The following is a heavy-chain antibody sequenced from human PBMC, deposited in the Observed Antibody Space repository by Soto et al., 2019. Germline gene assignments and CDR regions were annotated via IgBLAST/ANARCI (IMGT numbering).Heavy chain of an antibody. CDR1: GGAFTSYG. Sequence: VQLVQSGAEVKKPGSSVKVSCKASGGAFTSYGITWVRQAPGQGLEWMGGIIPLFGSRSYAQKFQGRLTITADESTSTAYMDLSSLRSEDTAVYYCARVHFDVLTRYYRGWFDPWGQGTLVTVSS. CDR2: IIPLFGSR. D-gene: IGHD3-9*01. V-gene: IGHV1-69*01. CDR3: ARVHFDVLTRYYRGWFDP. J-gene: IGHJ5*02.